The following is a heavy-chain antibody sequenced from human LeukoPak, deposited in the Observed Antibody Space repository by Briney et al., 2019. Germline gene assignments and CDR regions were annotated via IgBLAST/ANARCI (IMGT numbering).Heavy chain of an antibody. V-gene: IGHV4-39*07. CDR3: ARAGYFDFWSGYDGWFDP. CDR1: GGSISNSSHY. Sequence: SETLSLTCTASGGSISNSSHYWGWIRQSPQKGLEWIGSIYYSGSTYNNPSLKSRVTISVDTSKNQFSLKLNSVTAADTAVYYCARAGYFDFWSGYDGWFDPWGQGTLVTVSS. J-gene: IGHJ5*02. D-gene: IGHD3-3*01. CDR2: IYYSGST.